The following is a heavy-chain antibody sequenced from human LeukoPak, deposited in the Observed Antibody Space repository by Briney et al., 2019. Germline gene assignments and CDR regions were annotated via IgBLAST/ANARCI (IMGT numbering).Heavy chain of an antibody. V-gene: IGHV4-30-2*01. Sequence: SQTLSLTCAVSGDSISSGGYSWSWIRRPLGQGLEWIGYVYYGGSAYYNPSLKSRVNISVDRSKNQFSLTLNSVTAADTAVYYCARCSSSGQFKWFDPWGQGTLVTISS. CDR3: ARCSSSGQFKWFDP. J-gene: IGHJ5*02. D-gene: IGHD3-10*01. CDR2: VYYGGSA. CDR1: GDSISSGGYS.